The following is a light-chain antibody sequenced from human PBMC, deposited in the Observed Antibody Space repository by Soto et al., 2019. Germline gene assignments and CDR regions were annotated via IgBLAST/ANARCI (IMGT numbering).Light chain of an antibody. Sequence: EIVLTQSPATLSVSPGERATLSCRASQSVSSKLAWYQQKRGQAPRSLIYGASTRATGIPVRFSGSGSGTEFTLTISSLQSEDFAVYYCQQYNDWFSITFGQGTRLELK. J-gene: IGKJ5*01. CDR1: QSVSSK. V-gene: IGKV3-15*01. CDR2: GAS. CDR3: QQYNDWFSIT.